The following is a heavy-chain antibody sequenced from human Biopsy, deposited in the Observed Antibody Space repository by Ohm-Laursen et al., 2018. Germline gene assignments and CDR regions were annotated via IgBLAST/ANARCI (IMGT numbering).Heavy chain of an antibody. CDR1: GYTLNELS. V-gene: IGHV1-24*01. CDR2: FAPENGKT. Sequence: ASVKVSCKVTGYTLNELSMHRVRQVPGKGLEWMGGFAPENGKTVYAQNFQARASLTEDTSTDTAYMELRSLRSEDTAVYYCAADINVWNVNYWGQGTQVTVSS. D-gene: IGHD1-1*01. J-gene: IGHJ4*02. CDR3: AADINVWNVNY.